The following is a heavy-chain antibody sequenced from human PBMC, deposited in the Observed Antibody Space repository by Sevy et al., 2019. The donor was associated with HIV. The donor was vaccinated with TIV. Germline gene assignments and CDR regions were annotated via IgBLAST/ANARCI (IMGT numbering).Heavy chain of an antibody. CDR1: GYTFTSYG. J-gene: IGHJ4*02. CDR2: ISAYNGNT. CDR3: ARDAPYYYGSGSYYKV. V-gene: IGHV1-18*04. Sequence: ASVKVSCKASGYTFTSYGISWVRQAPGQGLEWMGWISAYNGNTNYAQMLQGRVTMTTDTSTSTAYMELRSLRSDDTAVYYCARDAPYYYGSGSYYKVWGQGSLVTVSS. D-gene: IGHD3-10*01.